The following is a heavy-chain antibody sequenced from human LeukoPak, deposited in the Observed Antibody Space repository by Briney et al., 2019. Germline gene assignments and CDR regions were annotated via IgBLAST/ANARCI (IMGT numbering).Heavy chain of an antibody. CDR1: GYTFTGYY. V-gene: IGHV1-18*04. CDR2: ISAYNGNT. Sequence: ASVKVSCKASGYTFTGYYMHWVRQAPGQGLEWMGWISAYNGNTDYAQKFQGRVTMTTDTSTSTAYMELRSLRSDDTAVYYCARAPGYSGYDGFDYWGQGTLVTVSS. CDR3: ARAPGYSGYDGFDY. J-gene: IGHJ4*02. D-gene: IGHD5-12*01.